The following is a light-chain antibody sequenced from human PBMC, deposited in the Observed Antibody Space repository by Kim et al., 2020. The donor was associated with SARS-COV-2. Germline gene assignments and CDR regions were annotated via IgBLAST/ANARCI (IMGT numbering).Light chain of an antibody. J-gene: IGKJ1*01. V-gene: IGKV1-27*01. Sequence: VSVGDRVTITCRASQDISNYLAWYQQKPGKVPKLLIYATSSLQSGVPSRFSGSGSGTDFTLTISSLQPEDVATYYCQKYDSVPWTFGPGTKVDIK. CDR1: QDISNY. CDR3: QKYDSVPWT. CDR2: ATS.